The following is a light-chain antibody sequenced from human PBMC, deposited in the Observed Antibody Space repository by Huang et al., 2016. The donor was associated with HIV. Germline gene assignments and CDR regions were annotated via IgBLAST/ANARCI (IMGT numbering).Light chain of an antibody. CDR1: QGIRTY. V-gene: IGKV1-8*01. Sequence: AIRITQSPSSLSVSTGDRLTITCRASQGIRTYLAWYQQKPGQAPKLLIYGASSMQGGVTSRICSSGSGTDFTLIISSLQYEDLAAYYCQQYYTYWFTFGQGTKLEIK. CDR3: QQYYTYWFT. J-gene: IGKJ2*01. CDR2: GAS.